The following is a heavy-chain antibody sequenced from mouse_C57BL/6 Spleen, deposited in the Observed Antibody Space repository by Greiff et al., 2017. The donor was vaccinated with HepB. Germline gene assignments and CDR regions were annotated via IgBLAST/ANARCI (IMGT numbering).Heavy chain of an antibody. J-gene: IGHJ4*01. CDR3: ERRYYGSSYDYYAMDY. V-gene: IGHV1-53*01. CDR1: GYTFTSYW. D-gene: IGHD1-1*01. CDR2: INPSNGGT. Sequence: QVQLQQPGTELVKPGASVKLSCKASGYTFTSYWMHWVKQRPGQGLEWIGNINPSNGGTNYNEKFKSKATLTVDKSSSAAYMPLSSLTSEDSAVYYCERRYYGSSYDYYAMDYWGQGTSVTVSS.